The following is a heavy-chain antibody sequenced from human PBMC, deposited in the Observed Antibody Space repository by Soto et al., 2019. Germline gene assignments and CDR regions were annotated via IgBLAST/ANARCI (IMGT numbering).Heavy chain of an antibody. CDR1: GGSISSGGYS. CDR3: ARMGQNLTGPFPYYYGMDV. V-gene: IGHV4-30-2*01. J-gene: IGHJ6*02. D-gene: IGHD3-9*01. Sequence: PSETLSLTCAVSGGSISSGGYSWSWIRQPPGKGLEWIGYIYHSGSTYYNPSLKSRVTISVDRSKNQFSLKLSSVTAADTAVYYCARMGQNLTGPFPYYYGMDVWGQGTTVTVSS. CDR2: IYHSGST.